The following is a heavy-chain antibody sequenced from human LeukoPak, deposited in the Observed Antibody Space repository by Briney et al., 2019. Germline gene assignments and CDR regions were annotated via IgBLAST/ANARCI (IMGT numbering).Heavy chain of an antibody. V-gene: IGHV1-69*04. D-gene: IGHD1-14*01. CDR2: IIPIFGIA. Sequence: ASVKVSCKASGGTFSSYAISWVRQAPGQGLEWMGRIIPIFGIANYAQKFQGRVTITADKSTSTAYMEMSSLRSEDTAVYYCARGSVYFDYWGQGTLVTVSS. CDR1: GGTFSSYA. J-gene: IGHJ4*02. CDR3: ARGSVYFDY.